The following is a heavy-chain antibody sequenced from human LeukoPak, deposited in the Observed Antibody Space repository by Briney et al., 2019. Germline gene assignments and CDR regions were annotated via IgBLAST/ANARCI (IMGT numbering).Heavy chain of an antibody. D-gene: IGHD1-26*01. J-gene: IGHJ3*02. CDR3: AGPTELLSPRDAFDI. V-gene: IGHV5-51*01. CDR1: GYSFTSYW. Sequence: GESLKISCKGSGYSFTSYWIGWVRQMPGKGLEWMGIIYPGDSDTRYSPSFQGQVTISADKSISTAYLQWSSLKASDTAMYYCAGPTELLSPRDAFDIWGQGTMVTVSS. CDR2: IYPGDSDT.